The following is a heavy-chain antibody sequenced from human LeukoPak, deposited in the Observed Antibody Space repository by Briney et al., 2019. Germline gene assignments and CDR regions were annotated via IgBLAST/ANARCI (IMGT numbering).Heavy chain of an antibody. J-gene: IGHJ4*02. V-gene: IGHV4-59*01. CDR1: GGSISSYY. Sequence: SETLSLTCTVSGGSISSYYWSWIRQPPGKGLEWIGYIYYSGSTNYNPSLKSRVTISVDTSKNQFSLKLSSVTAADTAVYYCARGGYYYDSSGYWGAFDIWGQGTLVTVSS. CDR3: ARGGYYYDSSGYWGAFDI. D-gene: IGHD3-22*01. CDR2: IYYSGST.